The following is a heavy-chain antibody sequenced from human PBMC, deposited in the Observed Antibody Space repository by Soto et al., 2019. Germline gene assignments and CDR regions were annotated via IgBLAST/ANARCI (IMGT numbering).Heavy chain of an antibody. Sequence: GGSLRLSXAASGFSFNIYWMTWVRQAPGRGLEWVANIKQDGTEEYSVDSVKGRFTVSRDNAKNSVYLQMNSLSAEDTAVYYCARHRDYSLDYWGQGTLVTVSS. CDR2: IKQDGTEE. V-gene: IGHV3-7*03. J-gene: IGHJ4*02. CDR1: GFSFNIYW. D-gene: IGHD4-4*01. CDR3: ARHRDYSLDY.